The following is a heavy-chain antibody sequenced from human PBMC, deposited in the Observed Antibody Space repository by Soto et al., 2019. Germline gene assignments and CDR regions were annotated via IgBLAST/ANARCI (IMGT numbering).Heavy chain of an antibody. J-gene: IGHJ6*02. V-gene: IGHV3-23*01. CDR2: ISGSGGST. CDR1: GFTFSGYA. D-gene: IGHD3-10*01. CDR3: AKDLPTLWFGELQIYYYGMDI. Sequence: GSLRLSCAASGFTFSGYAMSWVRQAPGKGLEWVSAISGSGGSTYYADSVKGRFTISRDNSKNTLYLQMNSLRAEDTAVYYCAKDLPTLWFGELQIYYYGMDIWGQGTTVTVSS.